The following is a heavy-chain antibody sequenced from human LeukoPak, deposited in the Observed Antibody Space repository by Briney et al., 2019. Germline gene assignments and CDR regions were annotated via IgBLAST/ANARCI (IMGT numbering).Heavy chain of an antibody. CDR2: IKSDGST. J-gene: IGHJ1*01. CDR1: GFTFSSYW. Sequence: PGGSLRLSCAASGFTFSSYWMHWVRQAPGKGRVWVSRIKSDGSTRYEDSVKGRFTISRDNATNTVSLQMDSLRAEDTGVYYCARAQSEIGGYYPEYFQHWGQGTLVTVSP. D-gene: IGHD3-22*01. V-gene: IGHV3-74*01. CDR3: ARAQSEIGGYYPEYFQH.